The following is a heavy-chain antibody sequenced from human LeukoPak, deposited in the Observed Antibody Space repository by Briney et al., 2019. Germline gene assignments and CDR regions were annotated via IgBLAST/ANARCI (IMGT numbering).Heavy chain of an antibody. V-gene: IGHV4-38-2*02. CDR3: ARVDRYSSGWSYFDY. CDR1: GYSISSGYC. CDR2: IYHSGST. D-gene: IGHD6-19*01. Sequence: PSQTLSLTCTVSGYSISSGYCWGWIRQPPGKGLEWIGSIYHSGSTYYIPSLKSRVTISVDTSKNQFSLKLSSVTAADTAVYYCARVDRYSSGWSYFDYWGQGTLVTVSS. J-gene: IGHJ4*02.